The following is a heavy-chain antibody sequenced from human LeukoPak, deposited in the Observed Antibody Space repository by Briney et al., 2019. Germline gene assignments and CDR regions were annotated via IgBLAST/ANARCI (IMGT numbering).Heavy chain of an antibody. D-gene: IGHD5-18*01. J-gene: IGHJ4*02. CDR1: GFTFSSYS. Sequence: GGSLRLSCAASGFTFSSYSMNWVRQAPGKGLEWVSSISSSSSYIYYVDSVKGRSTISRDNAKNSLYLQINSLRAEDTAVYYCARDGLNTAMVLYWGQGTLVTVSS. CDR2: ISSSSSYI. CDR3: ARDGLNTAMVLY. V-gene: IGHV3-21*01.